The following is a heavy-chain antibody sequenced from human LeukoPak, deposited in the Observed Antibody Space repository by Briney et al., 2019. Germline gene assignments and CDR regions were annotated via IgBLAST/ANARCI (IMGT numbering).Heavy chain of an antibody. J-gene: IGHJ4*02. CDR2: IYYSGST. D-gene: IGHD2-15*01. V-gene: IGHV4-38-2*02. CDR3: ARIWEADCSGGSCYGFDY. CDR1: GYSISSGYY. Sequence: SETLSLTCTVSGYSISSGYYWGWIRQPPGKGLEWIGYIYYSGSTNYNPSLKSRVTISVDTSKNQFSLKLSSVTAADTAVYYCARIWEADCSGGSCYGFDYWGQGTLVTVSS.